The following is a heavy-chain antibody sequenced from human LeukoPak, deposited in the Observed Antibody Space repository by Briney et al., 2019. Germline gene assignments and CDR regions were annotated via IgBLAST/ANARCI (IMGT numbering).Heavy chain of an antibody. CDR3: ARGPRITMVRGGQWYYYMDV. V-gene: IGHV1-46*01. Sequence: ASVKVSCKASGYTFTSYYIHWVRQAPGQGLEWMGLINPSGGSTNYAQKFQGRVTMTRDTSTSTVYMELSSLRSDDTAVYYCARGPRITMVRGGQWYYYMDVWGKGTTVTISS. J-gene: IGHJ6*03. CDR2: INPSGGST. CDR1: GYTFTSYY. D-gene: IGHD3-10*01.